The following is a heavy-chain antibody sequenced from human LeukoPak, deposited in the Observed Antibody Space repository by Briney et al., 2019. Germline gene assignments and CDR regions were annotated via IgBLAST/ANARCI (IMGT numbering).Heavy chain of an antibody. CDR2: IYASGSI. CDR3: VREPVVPAASDNWFDP. J-gene: IGHJ5*02. D-gene: IGHD2-2*01. Sequence: PSETLSLTCTVSGGSISSYYWSWIRQPAGKGLEWIGRIYASGSINYNPSLKSRVTMSVDTSKNQLSLKLTSVTAADTAVYYCVREPVVPAASDNWFDPWGQGTLVTVSS. V-gene: IGHV4-4*07. CDR1: GGSISSYY.